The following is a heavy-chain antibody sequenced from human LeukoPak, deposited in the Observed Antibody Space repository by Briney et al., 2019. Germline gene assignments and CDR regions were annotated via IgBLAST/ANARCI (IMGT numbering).Heavy chain of an antibody. D-gene: IGHD1-7*01. V-gene: IGHV4-39*01. CDR2: IYYSGST. J-gene: IGHJ5*02. CDR3: ARRGTYSGFDP. Sequence: PSETLSLTCTVSGGSISSSSYYWGWIRQPPGKGLEWIGSIYYSGSTYYNPSLKSRVTISVDTSKNQFSLKLSSVTAADTAVYYCARRGTYSGFDPWGQGTLVTVSS. CDR1: GGSISSSSYY.